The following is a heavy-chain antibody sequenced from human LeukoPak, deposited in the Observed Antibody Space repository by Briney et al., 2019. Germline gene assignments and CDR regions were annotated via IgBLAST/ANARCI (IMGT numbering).Heavy chain of an antibody. D-gene: IGHD2-21*02. V-gene: IGHV1-24*01. CDR1: GYTLTELS. Sequence: GASVKVSCKVSGYTLTELSMHWVRQAPGKGLEWMGGFDPEDGETIYAQKFQGRVTMTEDTSTDTAYMELSSLRSEDTAVYYCATGRAYCGGDCWGMDVWGQGTTVTVSS. J-gene: IGHJ6*02. CDR3: ATGRAYCGGDCWGMDV. CDR2: FDPEDGET.